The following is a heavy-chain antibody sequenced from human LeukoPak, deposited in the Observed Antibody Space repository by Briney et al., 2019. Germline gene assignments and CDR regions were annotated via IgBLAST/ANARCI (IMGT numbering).Heavy chain of an antibody. CDR2: ISYDGSNK. CDR1: GFTFSSYG. CDR3: AKDRAPYSSSSPIFDY. J-gene: IGHJ4*02. Sequence: GRSLRLSCAASGFTFSSYGMHWVRQAPGKGLEWVAVISYDGSNKYYADSVKGRFTISRDNSKNTLYLQMNSLRAEDTAVYYCAKDRAPYSSSSPIFDYWGQGTLVTVSS. V-gene: IGHV3-30*18. D-gene: IGHD6-13*01.